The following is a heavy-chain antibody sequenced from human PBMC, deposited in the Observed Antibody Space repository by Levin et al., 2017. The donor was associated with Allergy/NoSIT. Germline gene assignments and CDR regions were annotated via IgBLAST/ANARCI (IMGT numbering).Heavy chain of an antibody. CDR3: ARVVLGSYVHP. D-gene: IGHD2-15*01. J-gene: IGHJ5*02. V-gene: IGHV1-18*01. CDR1: GYTFNRYG. CDR2: ISADNGDT. Sequence: EASVKVSCKASGYTFNRYGITWVRQAPGQGLAWMGWISADNGDTYLAQNFQGRVTMTTDTSTNTVHMEIRSLRSDDTAVYYCARVVLGSYVHPWGQGTLVTVSS.